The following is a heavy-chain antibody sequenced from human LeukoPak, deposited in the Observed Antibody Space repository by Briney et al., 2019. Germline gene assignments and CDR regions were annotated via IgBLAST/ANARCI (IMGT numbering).Heavy chain of an antibody. CDR3: ARGYGSGSHYFDY. Sequence: SETLSLTCSVSGGSISSSSYYWGWIRQPPGKGPEWIGNIYYSGSTYYNPSLKSRVTRSVDTSKNQFSLKLSSVTAADTALYYCARGYGSGSHYFDYWGQGSLVTVSS. CDR2: IYYSGST. CDR1: GGSISSSSYY. J-gene: IGHJ4*02. V-gene: IGHV4-39*07. D-gene: IGHD3-10*01.